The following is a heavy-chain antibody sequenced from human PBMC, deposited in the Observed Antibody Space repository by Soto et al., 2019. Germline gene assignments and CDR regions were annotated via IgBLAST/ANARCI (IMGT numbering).Heavy chain of an antibody. CDR1: GYTFSSYA. J-gene: IGHJ4*02. V-gene: IGHV3-30-3*01. CDR2: ISYDGSNK. CDR3: ARAHRSGDY. Sequence: QVQLVESGGGVVQPGRSLRLSCGASGYTFSSYAMHWVRQAPGKGLEWVAVISYDGSNKYYADSVKGRFTISRDNSKNTLYLQMNSLRAEDTAVYYCARAHRSGDYWGQGTLVTVSS.